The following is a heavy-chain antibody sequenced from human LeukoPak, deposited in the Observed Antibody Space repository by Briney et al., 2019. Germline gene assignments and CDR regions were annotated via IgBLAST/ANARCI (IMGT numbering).Heavy chain of an antibody. CDR2: IKQDGSEK. D-gene: IGHD6-19*01. CDR1: GFTFSSYW. Sequence: PGGSLRLSCAASGFTFSSYWMSWVRQAPGKGLEWVANIKQDGSEKYYVDSMKGRFTISRDNAKDSLHLQMNSLRAEDTAVYYCARDRVAGTHDLWGQGTLVTVSS. CDR3: ARDRVAGTHDL. V-gene: IGHV3-7*01. J-gene: IGHJ4*02.